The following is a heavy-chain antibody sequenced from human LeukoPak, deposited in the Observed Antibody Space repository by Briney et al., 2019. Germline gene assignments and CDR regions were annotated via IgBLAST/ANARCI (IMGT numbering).Heavy chain of an antibody. D-gene: IGHD3-3*01. Sequence: ASVKVSCKASGYTFTSYDINWVRQATGQGLEWMGWMNPNSGNTGYAQKFQGRVTITRNTSISTAYMELSSLRSEDTAVYYCARGRITIFGVVIIAGDFDYWGQRTLVTVSS. J-gene: IGHJ4*02. CDR3: ARGRITIFGVVIIAGDFDY. V-gene: IGHV1-8*03. CDR1: GYTFTSYD. CDR2: MNPNSGNT.